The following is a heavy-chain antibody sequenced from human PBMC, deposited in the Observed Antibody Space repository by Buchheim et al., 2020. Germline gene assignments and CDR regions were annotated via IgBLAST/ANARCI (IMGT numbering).Heavy chain of an antibody. Sequence: QVHLVVPGGGVVQPGRSLRLPCSASGFDFSGCGMLWGRQAPGKGLEWVAVISSDGNKKCYADSVNGRFTTSRDNSRNTLYFQMDRLWPEDTAVYYCAKELSGSYWSADHWGQGTL. CDR3: AKELSGSYWSADH. D-gene: IGHD1-26*01. CDR2: ISSDGNKK. CDR1: GFDFSGCG. V-gene: IGHV3-30*18. J-gene: IGHJ5*02.